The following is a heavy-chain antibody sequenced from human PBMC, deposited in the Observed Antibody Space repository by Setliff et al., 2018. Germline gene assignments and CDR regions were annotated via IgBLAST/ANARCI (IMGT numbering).Heavy chain of an antibody. CDR1: GGFSTHA. CDR2: ISTYNGDT. J-gene: IGHJ6*03. D-gene: IGHD6-6*01. CDR3: VRRVYSRSSGYYHYYMDV. V-gene: IGHV1-18*01. Sequence: ASVKVSCKASGGFSTHAISWVRQAPGQGLEWMGWISTYNGDTDYAQKLQDRLTMTTDTSTSTVYMELRSLRSDDTAVYYCVRRVYSRSSGYYHYYMDVWAKGTTVTVSS.